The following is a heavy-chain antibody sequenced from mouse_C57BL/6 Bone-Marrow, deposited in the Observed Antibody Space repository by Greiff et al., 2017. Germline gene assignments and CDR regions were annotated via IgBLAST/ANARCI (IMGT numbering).Heavy chain of an antibody. J-gene: IGHJ4*01. V-gene: IGHV2-9-1*01. CDR1: GFSLTSYA. Sequence: VNVVESGPGLVAPSQSLSITCTVSGFSLTSYAISWVRQPPGKGLEWLGVIWTGGGTNYNSALKSRLSISKDNSKSQVFLKMNSLQTDDTARYYCASYYDPRRGFYYAMDYWGQGTSVTVSS. CDR3: ASYYDPRRGFYYAMDY. CDR2: IWTGGGT. D-gene: IGHD2-4*01.